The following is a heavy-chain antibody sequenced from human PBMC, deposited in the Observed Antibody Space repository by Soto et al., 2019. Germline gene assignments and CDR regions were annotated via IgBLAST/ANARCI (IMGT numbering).Heavy chain of an antibody. CDR3: ARDGSRRKYGDYYGMDV. CDR1: GFTFSSYS. Sequence: GGSLRLSCAASGFTFSSYSMNWVRQAPGKGLEWVSYISSSSSTIYYADSVKGRFTISRDNAKNSLYLQMNSLRDEDTAVYYCARDGSRRKYGDYYGMDVWGQGTTVTVSS. CDR2: ISSSSSTI. D-gene: IGHD4-17*01. J-gene: IGHJ6*02. V-gene: IGHV3-48*02.